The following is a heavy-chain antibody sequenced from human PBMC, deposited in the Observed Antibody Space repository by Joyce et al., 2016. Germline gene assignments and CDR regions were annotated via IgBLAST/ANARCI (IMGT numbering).Heavy chain of an antibody. CDR1: GFTFSNYA. CDR3: ATRLMVSSAMGVY. V-gene: IGHV3-23*01. Sequence: EVQLLQSGGHLVQPGGSLRLSCAASGFTFSNYAVSWVRQAPGKGLEWVSSISASGASTYYADPVKGRFTISRDNSKNTLYLQMNSLRAEDTALYYCATRLMVSSAMGVYWGQGTLVAVSS. J-gene: IGHJ4*02. D-gene: IGHD3-16*01. CDR2: ISASGAST.